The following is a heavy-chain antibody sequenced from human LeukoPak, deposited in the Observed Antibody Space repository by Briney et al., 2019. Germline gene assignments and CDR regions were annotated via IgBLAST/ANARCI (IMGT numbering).Heavy chain of an antibody. CDR2: IWYDGSNK. V-gene: IGHV3-33*01. Sequence: GGSLRLSCAASGFTFSSYGMHWVRQAPGKGLEWVAVIWYDGSNKYYADSGKGRFTISRDNAKNSLYLQMNSLRAEDTALYYCAREGYCSSTSCSLDYWGQGTLVTASS. J-gene: IGHJ4*02. D-gene: IGHD2-2*01. CDR3: AREGYCSSTSCSLDY. CDR1: GFTFSSYG.